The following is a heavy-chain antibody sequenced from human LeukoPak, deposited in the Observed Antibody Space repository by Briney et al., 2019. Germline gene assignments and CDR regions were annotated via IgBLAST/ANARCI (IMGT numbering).Heavy chain of an antibody. D-gene: IGHD3-22*01. CDR2: ITGSGDGT. CDR1: GFTFNNHA. J-gene: IGHJ4*02. CDR3: VKGTYSDNSADFDS. Sequence: GGSLRLSCAASGFTFNNHAMGWVRHSPGKRPEWVSGITGSGDGTYYTDSAKGRFSISTDKSKSTLYLKMNSLRAEDWALYYCVKGTYSDNSADFDSWGQGTLVTVSS. V-gene: IGHV3-23*01.